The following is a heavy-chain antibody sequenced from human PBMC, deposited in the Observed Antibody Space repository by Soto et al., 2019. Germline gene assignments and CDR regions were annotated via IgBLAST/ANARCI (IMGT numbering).Heavy chain of an antibody. D-gene: IGHD3-22*01. V-gene: IGHV3-66*01. Sequence: PGGSLRLSCAASGLTVSNAYMALVRQAPGMGLEWVSVIYDNGTTYYADSVKGRFTISRDTSTNTLSLQMDSLRAEDTAVYYCARDGRLHYYDSSGYLSSFDYWGQGIMVTVSS. CDR2: IYDNGTT. J-gene: IGHJ4*02. CDR1: GLTVSNAY. CDR3: ARDGRLHYYDSSGYLSSFDY.